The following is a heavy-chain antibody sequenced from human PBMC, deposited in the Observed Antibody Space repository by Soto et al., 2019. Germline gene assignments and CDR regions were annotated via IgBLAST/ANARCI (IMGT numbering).Heavy chain of an antibody. V-gene: IGHV3-23*01. CDR3: AKDKFRAFDT. J-gene: IGHJ3*02. CDR2: ISSNSGSA. Sequence: EVQLLESGGGLVQPGGSLRLSCAASGFTFSTSAMSWVRQAPGKGLEWVSAISSNSGSAHYADSVKGRFTISRDNSKSTLSLQMNSLRAEDTAVYFCAKDKFRAFDTWGQGTMVIVSS. CDR1: GFTFSTSA.